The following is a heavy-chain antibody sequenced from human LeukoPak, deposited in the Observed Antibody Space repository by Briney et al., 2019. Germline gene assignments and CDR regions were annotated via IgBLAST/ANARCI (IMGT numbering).Heavy chain of an antibody. CDR2: ISYDGSNE. V-gene: IGHV3-30*18. Sequence: GGSLRLSCAASGFTFSSYGMHWVRQAPGKGLEWVAVISYDGSNEYYADSVKGRFTISSDNSKNTLFLQMNSLRAEDTAVYYCAKDLKSMVRGACMDAWGQGTTVTVSS. D-gene: IGHD3-10*01. CDR3: AKDLKSMVRGACMDA. CDR1: GFTFSSYG. J-gene: IGHJ6*02.